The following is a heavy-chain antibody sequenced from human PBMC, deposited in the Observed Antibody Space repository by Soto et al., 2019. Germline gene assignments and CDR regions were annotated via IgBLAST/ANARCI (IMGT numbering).Heavy chain of an antibody. V-gene: IGHV1-69*01. Sequence: QVQLVQSGAEVKKPGSSVKVSSKAFEGTFSSYVISWVLRSPGQGLEWMGGIIPIFGTANYAQKFQGRVTITGDESTSTAYMELSSLRSEDTAVYYCARNGWGSWYYFDYLGQGTLVTVSS. CDR2: IIPIFGTA. CDR1: EGTFSSYV. J-gene: IGHJ4*02. CDR3: ARNGWGSWYYFDY. D-gene: IGHD6-13*01.